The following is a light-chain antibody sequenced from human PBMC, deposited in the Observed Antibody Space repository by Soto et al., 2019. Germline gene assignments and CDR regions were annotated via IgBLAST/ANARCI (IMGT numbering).Light chain of an antibody. CDR2: DTS. Sequence: QAVVTQEPSLTVSPGGTVTLTCGSSTGAVTSGHYPYWFQKKPGQAPRTLISDTSNKHSWTPARFSGSLLGGKAALTLSGAQPEDEAEYYCLVAYGGPRVFGGGTQLTVL. V-gene: IGLV7-46*01. J-gene: IGLJ3*02. CDR3: LVAYGGPRV. CDR1: TGAVTSGHY.